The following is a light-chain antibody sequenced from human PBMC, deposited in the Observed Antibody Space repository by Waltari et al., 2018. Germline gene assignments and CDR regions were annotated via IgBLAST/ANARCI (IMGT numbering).Light chain of an antibody. J-gene: IGKJ1*01. Sequence: DIVMTQSPDSLAVYLGERAPINCKSSQSVLYNSNDKNYLAWYQQKPGQPPKLLIYWASTRESGVPDRFSGSGSGTDFTLTISSLQAEDVAVYYCQQYYRSRTFGQGTKVEIK. CDR3: QQYYRSRT. CDR1: QSVLYNSNDKNY. V-gene: IGKV4-1*01. CDR2: WAS.